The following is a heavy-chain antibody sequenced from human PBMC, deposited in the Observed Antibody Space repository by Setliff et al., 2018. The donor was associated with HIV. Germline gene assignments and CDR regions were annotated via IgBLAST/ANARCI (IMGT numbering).Heavy chain of an antibody. Sequence: GASVKVSCKASGYTFTTYHMHWLRQAPGQGLEWMGRINPKNRSTNYAQRFQDRVTMTSDTSTNTFYMELSSLTSEEPAVYYCTRNLYYYASWSHFVVFWGQGTPVTVSS. J-gene: IGHJ4*02. CDR2: INPKNRST. CDR1: GYTFTTYH. D-gene: IGHD3-10*01. V-gene: IGHV1-46*01. CDR3: TRNLYYYASWSHFVVF.